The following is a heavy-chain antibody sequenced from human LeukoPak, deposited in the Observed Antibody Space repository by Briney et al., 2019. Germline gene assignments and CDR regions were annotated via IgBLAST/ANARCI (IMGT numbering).Heavy chain of an antibody. J-gene: IGHJ4*02. CDR3: ARVQYYNILTGSFQY. Sequence: ASVKVSCKASGYTFTGYYMHWVRQAPGQGLEWMGWINPNSGGTNYAQKFQGRVTMTRDTSISTVYMELSRLRSDDTAYYFCARVQYYNILTGSFQYWGQGTLVTVSS. CDR1: GYTFTGYY. CDR2: INPNSGGT. V-gene: IGHV1-2*02. D-gene: IGHD3-9*01.